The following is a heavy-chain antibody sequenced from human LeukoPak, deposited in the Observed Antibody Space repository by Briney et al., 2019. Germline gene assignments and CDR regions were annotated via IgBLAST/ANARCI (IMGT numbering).Heavy chain of an antibody. CDR2: ISSSSSTI. CDR3: ARPVGLYSSSWGFDY. D-gene: IGHD6-13*01. Sequence: GSLRLSCAASGFTFSSYSMNWVRQAPGKGLEWVSYISSSSSTIYYADSVKGRFTISRDNAMNSLYLQMNSLRAEDTAVYYCARPVGLYSSSWGFDYWGQGTLVTVSS. J-gene: IGHJ4*02. CDR1: GFTFSSYS. V-gene: IGHV3-48*01.